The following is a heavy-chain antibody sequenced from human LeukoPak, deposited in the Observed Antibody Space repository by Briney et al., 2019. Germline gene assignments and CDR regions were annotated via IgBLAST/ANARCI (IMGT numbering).Heavy chain of an antibody. J-gene: IGHJ6*02. Sequence: GGSLRLSCAASGFTFSSYSMNWVRQAPGKGLEWVSSISSSSSYIYYADSVKGRFTISRDNAKNSLYLQMNSLRAEDTAVYYCARESVAAPIASYGMDVWGQGTTVTVSS. CDR1: GFTFSSYS. V-gene: IGHV3-21*01. CDR3: ARESVAAPIASYGMDV. D-gene: IGHD6-19*01. CDR2: ISSSSSYI.